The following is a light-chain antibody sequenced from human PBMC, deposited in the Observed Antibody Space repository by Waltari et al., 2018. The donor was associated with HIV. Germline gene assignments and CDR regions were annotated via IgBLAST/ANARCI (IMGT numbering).Light chain of an antibody. Sequence: EIVLTQSPATLSLSPGDRATLSCWASQSVSSYLAWYHQKPGQAPRLLIYDASNRATGIPARFSGSGSGTDFTLTISSLEPEDFAVYYCQQRSNWPRTFGQGTKVEIK. V-gene: IGKV3-11*01. CDR2: DAS. J-gene: IGKJ1*01. CDR1: QSVSSY. CDR3: QQRSNWPRT.